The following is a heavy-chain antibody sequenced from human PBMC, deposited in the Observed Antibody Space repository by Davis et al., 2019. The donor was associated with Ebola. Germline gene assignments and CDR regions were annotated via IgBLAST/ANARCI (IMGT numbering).Heavy chain of an antibody. V-gene: IGHV3-23*01. Sequence: GESLKISCAASGFTFSSYAMSWVRQAPGKGLEWVSAISGSGGSTYYADSVKGRFTISRDNSKNTLYLQMNSLRAEDTAVYYCAKDIPFEVVPPYFDYWGQGTLVTVSS. CDR1: GFTFSSYA. D-gene: IGHD2-2*01. J-gene: IGHJ4*02. CDR2: ISGSGGST. CDR3: AKDIPFEVVPPYFDY.